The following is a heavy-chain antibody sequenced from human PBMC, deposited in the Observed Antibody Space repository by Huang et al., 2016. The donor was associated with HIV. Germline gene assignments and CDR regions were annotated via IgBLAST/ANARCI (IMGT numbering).Heavy chain of an antibody. CDR3: TRVVYSGSYYGFFDY. CDR2: MRKKGYGWTG. V-gene: IGHV3-49*03. D-gene: IGHD1-26*01. J-gene: IGHJ4*02. Sequence: EVQLVESGGGLVQPGRSLRLSCTASGFTFGDDAVGWFRQARGKGGEWGGFMRKKGYGWTGEYAASGIGRFTISRDESKSIAYLQMNSLKTDDTAVYYCTRVVYSGSYYGFFDYWAQGTLVTVSS. CDR1: GFTFGDDA.